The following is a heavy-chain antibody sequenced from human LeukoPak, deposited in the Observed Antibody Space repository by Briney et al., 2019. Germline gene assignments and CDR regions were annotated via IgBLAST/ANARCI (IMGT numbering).Heavy chain of an antibody. CDR2: ISTDGHTT. D-gene: IGHD2-15*01. CDR1: GLAFSAYK. CDR3: VVGGSPGY. V-gene: IGHV3-74*01. Sequence: GGSMRLSCAASGLAFSAYKMHWVRQAPRKGLVWVSRISTDGHTTDYADFVQGRFTASRDNTKNTWSLEMNSLRAEDTAVYYCVVGGSPGYWGQGTLVTVSS. J-gene: IGHJ4*02.